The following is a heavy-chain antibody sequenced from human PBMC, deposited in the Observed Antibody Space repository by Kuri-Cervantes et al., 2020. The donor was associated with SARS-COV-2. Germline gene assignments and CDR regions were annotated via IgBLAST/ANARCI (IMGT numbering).Heavy chain of an antibody. J-gene: IGHJ4*02. CDR2: INHSGST. V-gene: IGHV4-34*01. CDR1: GGSFSGYY. CDR3: ARGENYDILTGYKYYFDY. Sequence: TLSLTCAVYGGSFSGYYWSWIRQPPGKGLEWIGEINHSGSTNYNPSLKSRVTISVDTSKNQFSLKLSSVTAADTAVYYCARGENYDILTGYKYYFDYWGQGTLVTVSS. D-gene: IGHD3-9*01.